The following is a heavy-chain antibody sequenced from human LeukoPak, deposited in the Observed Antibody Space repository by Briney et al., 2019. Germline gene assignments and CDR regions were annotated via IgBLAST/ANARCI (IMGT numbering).Heavy chain of an antibody. D-gene: IGHD3-16*02. Sequence: ASVKVSCKASGYTFTGYYMHWVRQAPGQGLEWMGWINPNSGDTNYAQKFQGRVTMTRNTSISTAYMELSRLRSDDTAVYYCARDLPGFTIYDYVWGSYRPFDYRGQGTLVTVSS. CDR2: INPNSGDT. V-gene: IGHV1-2*02. CDR3: ARDLPGFTIYDYVWGSYRPFDY. J-gene: IGHJ4*02. CDR1: GYTFTGYY.